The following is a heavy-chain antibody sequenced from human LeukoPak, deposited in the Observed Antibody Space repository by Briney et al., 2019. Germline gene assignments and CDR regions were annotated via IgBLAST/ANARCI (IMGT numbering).Heavy chain of an antibody. CDR1: GYIFTSYG. D-gene: IGHD2-2*01. CDR3: ARDWVVPAASLRLDAFDI. CDR2: INVYNGNT. Sequence: ASVKLSCTAAGYIFTSYGISWGRQAPGQGIGWMGWINVYNGNTNNAQKLQGRVTTTTDTSTSTAYMELSSLRSDDTAVYYCARDWVVPAASLRLDAFDIWGQGTMVTVSS. V-gene: IGHV1-18*01. J-gene: IGHJ3*02.